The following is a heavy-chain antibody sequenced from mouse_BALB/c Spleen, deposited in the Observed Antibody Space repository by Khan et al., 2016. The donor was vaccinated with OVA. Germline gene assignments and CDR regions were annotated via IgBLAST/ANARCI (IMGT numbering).Heavy chain of an antibody. V-gene: IGHV1-7*01. J-gene: IGHJ4*01. D-gene: IGHD2-1*01. CDR1: GYTFTSYW. Sequence: QVQLQQSGAELAKPGASVKMSCKASGYTFTSYWMHWVKQRPGQGLEWIGYINPSTGYTEYNQKFKDKATLTADKSSSTAYMQLGSLTSEDSAVYYGARYYGNYYYAMDYWGQGTSVTVSS. CDR2: INPSTGYT. CDR3: ARYYGNYYYAMDY.